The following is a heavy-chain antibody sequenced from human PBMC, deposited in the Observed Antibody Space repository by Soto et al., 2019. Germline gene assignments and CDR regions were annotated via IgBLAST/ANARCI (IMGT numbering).Heavy chain of an antibody. V-gene: IGHV1-2*02. Sequence: ASVKVSCKASGYTFTGYYIHWVGQAPGRGLEWMGWINPNTGGTNYAQKFQGRGTMTRDTSFSTAYMALSTLKSDDAAVYYCAGLMDPYSGPHFDIRGQGTMVTVSS. CDR2: INPNTGGT. D-gene: IGHD1-26*01. CDR3: AGLMDPYSGPHFDI. J-gene: IGHJ3*02. CDR1: GYTFTGYY.